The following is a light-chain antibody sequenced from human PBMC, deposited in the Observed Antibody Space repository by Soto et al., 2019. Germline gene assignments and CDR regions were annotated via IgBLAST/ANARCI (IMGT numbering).Light chain of an antibody. CDR2: MGS. J-gene: IGKJ2*01. CDR1: QSLLHRNGDDY. Sequence: EIVMTQSPLSLPVTPGEPASLSCKSSQSLLHRNGDDYLDWYLQPPGQSQQLLIYMGSSRASVVPGRFSGGGSVTEFTLKISMVEEEAVGVYCCMQSLLSPRTFGQGTKLESK. V-gene: IGKV2-28*01. CDR3: MQSLLSPRT.